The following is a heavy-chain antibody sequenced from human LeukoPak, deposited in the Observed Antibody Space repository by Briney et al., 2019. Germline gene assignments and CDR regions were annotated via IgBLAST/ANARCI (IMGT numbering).Heavy chain of an antibody. J-gene: IGHJ3*02. Sequence: SSETLSLTCTVSGGPISSYYWSWIRQPPGKGLEWIGYIYYSGSTNYNPTLKSRVTISVDTSKNQFSLKLSSVTAADTAVYYCARDHTYYDMLTGYSFGAFDIWGQGTMVTVSS. D-gene: IGHD3-9*01. CDR2: IYYSGST. CDR3: ARDHTYYDMLTGYSFGAFDI. V-gene: IGHV4-59*01. CDR1: GGPISSYY.